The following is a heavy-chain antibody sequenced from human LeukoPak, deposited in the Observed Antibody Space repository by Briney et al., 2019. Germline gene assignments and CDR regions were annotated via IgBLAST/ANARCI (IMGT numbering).Heavy chain of an antibody. V-gene: IGHV3-23*01. D-gene: IGHD3-10*01. CDR3: AKLFYSSGMYHFDY. CDR1: GFXFSSYA. CDR2: ISGSGGST. Sequence: GGSLRLSCAASGFXFSSYAITWVRQAPGKGLEWVSAISGSGGSTHYADSVKGRFTISRDNSKNTLYLQMNSLRAEDTAVFYCAKLFYSSGMYHFDYWGQGTLVTVSS. J-gene: IGHJ4*02.